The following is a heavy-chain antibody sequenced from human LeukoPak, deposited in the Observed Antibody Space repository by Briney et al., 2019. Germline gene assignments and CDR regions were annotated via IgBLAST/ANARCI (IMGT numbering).Heavy chain of an antibody. CDR2: FYPEDGET. V-gene: IGHV1-24*01. D-gene: IGHD4-17*01. Sequence: ASVRVSCKVSGYTLTELSMHWVRQAPGKGLEWMGGFYPEDGETIYAQKFQGRVTMTEDTSTDTAYMELSSLRSEDTAVYYCATDGVNDYGDYLAFDIWGQGTMVTVSS. CDR1: GYTLTELS. CDR3: ATDGVNDYGDYLAFDI. J-gene: IGHJ3*02.